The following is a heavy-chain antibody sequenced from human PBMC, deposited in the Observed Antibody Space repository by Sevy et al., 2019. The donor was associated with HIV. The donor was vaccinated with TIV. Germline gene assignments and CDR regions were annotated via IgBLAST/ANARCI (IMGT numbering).Heavy chain of an antibody. D-gene: IGHD1-1*01. Sequence: GGSLRLSCAAAGFTFSSYTMNWVRQAPGKGLEWVASISFSSNYIYYTDSLKGRFTISRDNAKNSLYLQMNSLRAEDTAVYYCAREDSKNWRYFDYGGQGTLVTVSS. J-gene: IGHJ4*02. V-gene: IGHV3-21*01. CDR1: GFTFSSYT. CDR3: AREDSKNWRYFDY. CDR2: ISFSSNYI.